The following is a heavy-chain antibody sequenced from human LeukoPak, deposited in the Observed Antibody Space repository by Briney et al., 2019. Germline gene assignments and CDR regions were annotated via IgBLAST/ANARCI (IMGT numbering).Heavy chain of an antibody. CDR2: ISSSSSYI. CDR3: ARDHHSSGWSRGFDY. Sequence: GGSLRLSCAASGFTFSSYSTYWVRQAPGKGLEWVSSISSSSSYIYYADSVKGRFTISRDNAKNSLYLQMNSLRAEDTAVYYCARDHHSSGWSRGFDYWGQGTLVTVSS. D-gene: IGHD6-19*01. J-gene: IGHJ4*02. CDR1: GFTFSSYS. V-gene: IGHV3-21*01.